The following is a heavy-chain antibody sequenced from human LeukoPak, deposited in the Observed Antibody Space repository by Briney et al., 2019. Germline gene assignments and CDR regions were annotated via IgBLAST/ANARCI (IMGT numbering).Heavy chain of an antibody. J-gene: IGHJ4*02. CDR1: GFTFSNYG. CDR3: AIFGDTYYYDSSGVHY. V-gene: IGHV3-30*03. Sequence: PGGSLRLSCAASGFTFSNYGMHWVRQAPGKGLEWVAVISSDGSNENYADSVKGRFTISRDNSKNTLYLQMNSLRAEDTAVYYCAIFGDTYYYDSSGVHYWGQGTLVTVSS. D-gene: IGHD3-22*01. CDR2: ISSDGSNE.